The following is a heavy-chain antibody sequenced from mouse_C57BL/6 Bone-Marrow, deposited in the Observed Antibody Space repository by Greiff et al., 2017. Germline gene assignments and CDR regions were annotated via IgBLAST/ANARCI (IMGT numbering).Heavy chain of an antibody. CDR3: SRGVVGGDLYFGV. V-gene: IGHV1-72*01. CDR2: IDPNSGGT. J-gene: IGHJ1*03. D-gene: IGHD1-1*01. CDR1: GYTFTSYW. Sequence: QVQLQQPGAELVKPGASVKLSCKASGYTFTSYWMHWVKQRPGRGLEWIGRIDPNSGGTKYNEKFKSKATLTVDKPSSTAYMQLISLTSADSSVYYCSRGVVGGDLYFGVWGTGTTVTVSS.